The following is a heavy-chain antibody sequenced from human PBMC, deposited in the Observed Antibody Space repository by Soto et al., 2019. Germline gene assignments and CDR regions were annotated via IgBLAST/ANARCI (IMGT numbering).Heavy chain of an antibody. V-gene: IGHV1-69*13. Sequence: SVKVSCKASGGTFSSYAISWVRQAPGQGLEWMGGIIPIFGIANYAQKFQGRVTITADESTSTAYMELSSLRSEDTAVYYCARPLELRYYYYGMDVWGQGTTVTVSS. CDR2: IIPIFGIA. CDR3: ARPLELRYYYYGMDV. J-gene: IGHJ6*02. D-gene: IGHD1-7*01. CDR1: GGTFSSYA.